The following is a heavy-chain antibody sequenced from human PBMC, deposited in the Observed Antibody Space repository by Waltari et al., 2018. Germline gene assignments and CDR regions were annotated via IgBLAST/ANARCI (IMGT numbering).Heavy chain of an antibody. CDR2: ISWDSGKI. CDR1: GLTFEDYA. CDR3: AKGPTSYEGFHI. V-gene: IGHV3-9*01. J-gene: IGHJ3*02. Sequence: EVQLVESGGGLVQPGSSLSLSCILSGLTFEDYAMQWVRQAPGKGLEWVSGISWDSGKIGYADSVKGRFTISRDNAKNSLYLQMSSLRAEDTALYYCAKGPTSYEGFHIWGQGTMVTVSS. D-gene: IGHD5-12*01.